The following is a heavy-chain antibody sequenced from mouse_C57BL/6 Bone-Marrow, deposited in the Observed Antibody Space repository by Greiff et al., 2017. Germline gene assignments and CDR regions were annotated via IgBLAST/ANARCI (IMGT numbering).Heavy chain of an antibody. Sequence: EVHLVESGGCLVQPGGSLKLSCASTEFTFRAHGMHWVRKAPEKGLELVAYISSGSSTIYYAATVKGRFTISRDNAKNTLFLQMTSLRSEDTAMYYCARLHWSYFAYWGQGTTLTVSS. J-gene: IGHJ2*01. D-gene: IGHD1-2*01. CDR1: EFTFRAHG. V-gene: IGHV5-17*01. CDR2: ISSGSSTI. CDR3: ARLHWSYFAY.